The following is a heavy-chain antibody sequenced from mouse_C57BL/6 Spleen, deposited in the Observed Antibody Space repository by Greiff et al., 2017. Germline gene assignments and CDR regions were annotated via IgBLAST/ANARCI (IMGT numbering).Heavy chain of an antibody. CDR3: ARGYYGNLFDY. CDR1: GYTFTDYY. V-gene: IGHV1-19*01. Sequence: EVQLQQSGPVLVKPGASVKMYCKASGYTFTDYYMNWVKQSHGKSLEWIGVINPYNGGTSYNQKFKGKATLTVDKSSSTAYMELNSLTSEDSAVYYCARGYYGNLFDYWGQGTTLTVSS. D-gene: IGHD2-1*01. J-gene: IGHJ2*01. CDR2: INPYNGGT.